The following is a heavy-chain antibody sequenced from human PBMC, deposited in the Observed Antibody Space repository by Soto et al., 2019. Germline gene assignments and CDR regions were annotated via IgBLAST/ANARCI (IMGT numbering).Heavy chain of an antibody. V-gene: IGHV3-11*06. CDR2: ISSSSGST. CDR1: GFTFSDYY. Sequence: SCAASGFTFSDYYMSWIRQAPGKGLEYISYISSSSGSTNYADSVKGRFTISRDNAKNSLYLQMSSLRAEDTAVYYCARDRGGYDRLYYYHGMDVWGQGTTVTVSS. CDR3: ARDRGGYDRLYYYHGMDV. J-gene: IGHJ6*02. D-gene: IGHD5-12*01.